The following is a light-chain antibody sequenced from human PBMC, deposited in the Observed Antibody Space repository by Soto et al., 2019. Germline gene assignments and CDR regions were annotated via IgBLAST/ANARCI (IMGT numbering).Light chain of an antibody. CDR2: SYD. V-gene: IGLV1-44*01. Sequence: QSVLTQPPSASGTPGQRVTISCSTSSSNLGDNTVNWYQHVPGTAPKLLIYSYDQRPSGVPDRFSGSKSGTSASLAISRLQSEDEADYYCAAWDASLDGYVFGTGTKVTVL. CDR3: AAWDASLDGYV. CDR1: SSNLGDNT. J-gene: IGLJ1*01.